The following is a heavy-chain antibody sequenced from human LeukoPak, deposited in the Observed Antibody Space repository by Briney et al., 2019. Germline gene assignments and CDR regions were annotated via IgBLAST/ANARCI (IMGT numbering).Heavy chain of an antibody. J-gene: IGHJ4*02. V-gene: IGHV3-30*18. CDR3: AKDLGLAVGADPADY. CDR2: ISYDGSNK. D-gene: IGHD1-26*01. CDR1: GFTFSSYG. Sequence: GGSLRLSCAASGFTFSSYGMHWVRQAPGKGLEWLAVISYDGSNKYYADSVKGRFTISRDNSKNTLYLQMNSLRAEDTAVYYCAKDLGLAVGADPADYWGQGTLVTVSS.